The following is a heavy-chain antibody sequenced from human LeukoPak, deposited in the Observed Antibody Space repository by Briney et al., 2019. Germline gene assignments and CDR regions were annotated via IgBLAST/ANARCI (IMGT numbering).Heavy chain of an antibody. Sequence: GGSLRLSCAASGFTFSSYGMSWVRQAPGKGLEWVSAISGSGGSTYYADSVKGRFTISRDNSKNTLYLQMNSLRADDTAVYYCARRVSREAGRQWLVQCSYYYYYMDVWGKGTTVTVSS. D-gene: IGHD6-19*01. J-gene: IGHJ6*03. CDR1: GFTFSSYG. CDR3: ARRVSREAGRQWLVQCSYYYYYMDV. CDR2: ISGSGGST. V-gene: IGHV3-23*01.